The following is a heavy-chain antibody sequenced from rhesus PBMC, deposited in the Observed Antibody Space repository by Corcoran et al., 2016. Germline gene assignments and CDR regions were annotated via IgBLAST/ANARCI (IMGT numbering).Heavy chain of an antibody. J-gene: IGHJ4*01. D-gene: IGHD5-36*01. CDR3: ARDPGIATVIGVDY. CDR1: GYSISSGYG. CDR2: IGGSSGST. Sequence: QVQLQESGPGLVKPSETLSLTCAGSGYSISSGYGWSWIRQPPGKGLEWIGYIGGSSGSTNYNPSLKSRVTISKDTSKNQFSLKLSSVTAADTAVYYCARDPGIATVIGVDYWGQGVLVTVSS. V-gene: IGHV4-127*01.